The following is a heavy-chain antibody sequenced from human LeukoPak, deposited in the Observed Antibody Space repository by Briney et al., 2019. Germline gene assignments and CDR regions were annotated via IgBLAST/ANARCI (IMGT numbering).Heavy chain of an antibody. Sequence: GGSLRLSCAASGFTFSSYAMTWVRQAPDKGLEWVSAISGSDGSTYYADPAKGRFTISRDDSQNTLYLQMNSLSAEDTAVYYCAKVETSGGANCYALDYWGQGTLVTVSS. CDR1: GFTFSSYA. CDR2: ISGSDGST. CDR3: AKVETSGGANCYALDY. D-gene: IGHD2-2*01. V-gene: IGHV3-23*01. J-gene: IGHJ4*02.